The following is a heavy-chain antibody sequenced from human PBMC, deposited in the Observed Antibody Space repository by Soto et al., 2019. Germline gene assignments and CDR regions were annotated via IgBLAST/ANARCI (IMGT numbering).Heavy chain of an antibody. CDR2: ISGYNGNT. CDR3: ARDPVAGTYFDY. Sequence: GASVKVSCKASGYSFTTYGISWVRQAPGQGLEWMGWISGYNGNTNYAQKLQGRVTMTTDTSTSTAYMALRSLRSDDTAVYYCARDPVAGTYFDYWGQGALVTVSS. J-gene: IGHJ4*02. CDR1: GYSFTTYG. D-gene: IGHD6-19*01. V-gene: IGHV1-18*01.